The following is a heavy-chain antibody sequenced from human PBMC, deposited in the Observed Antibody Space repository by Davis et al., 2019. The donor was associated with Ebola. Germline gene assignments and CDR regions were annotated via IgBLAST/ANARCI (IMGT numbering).Heavy chain of an antibody. CDR3: ARAGTNWNENPDMDY. Sequence: SVKVSCKASGGTFSSYAISWVRQAPGQGLEWMGGIIPILGIANYAQKFQGRVTMTRNTSISTAYMELSSLRSEDTAVYCCARAGTNWNENPDMDYWGQGTLVTVSS. CDR1: GGTFSSYA. D-gene: IGHD1-1*01. J-gene: IGHJ4*02. CDR2: IIPILGIA. V-gene: IGHV1-69*10.